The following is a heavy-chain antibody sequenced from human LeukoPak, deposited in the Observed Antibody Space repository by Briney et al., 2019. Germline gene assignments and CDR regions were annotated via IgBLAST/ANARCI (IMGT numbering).Heavy chain of an antibody. CDR3: ARERVSSSTWYSTYYYYFYMDV. CDR1: DDSITMYY. CDR2: VDHTGST. J-gene: IGHJ6*03. V-gene: IGHV4-59*01. Sequence: PSETLSLTCSVSDDSITMYYWTWIRQPPGKGLEWIGYVDHTGSTNFNPSLNGRVSISRDTSKNLFSLRLRSVTAADTAVYFCARERVSSSTWYSTYYYYFYMDVWGKGTTVTVSS. D-gene: IGHD4-11*01.